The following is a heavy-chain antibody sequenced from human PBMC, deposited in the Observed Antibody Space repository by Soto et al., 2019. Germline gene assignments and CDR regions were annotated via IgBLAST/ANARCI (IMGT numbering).Heavy chain of an antibody. V-gene: IGHV3-33*01. J-gene: IGHJ6*02. CDR1: GFTFSSYG. CDR2: IWYDGSNK. CDR3: ARARTAAGTGGVAV. Sequence: QVQLVESGGGVVQPGRSLRLSCAASGFTFSSYGMHWVRQAPGKGLEGVAVIWYDGSNKYHADSVKGRFTISRDNSKNPLYLKMTSLRAEDTPVYYCARARTAAGTGGVAVWGQGTAVTVSS. D-gene: IGHD6-13*01.